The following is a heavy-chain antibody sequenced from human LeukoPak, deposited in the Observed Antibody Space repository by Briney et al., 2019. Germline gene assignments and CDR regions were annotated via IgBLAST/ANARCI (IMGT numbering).Heavy chain of an antibody. Sequence: PGGSLRLSCAASGFPVSSYYMSWVRQAPGKGLEWVSVLYSGGTTYYPGSVKGRFTISRDNSKNTLYLQMNSLRAEDTAAYYCARGLLSGYDYAPFDYWGQGALVTVSS. CDR1: GFPVSSYY. V-gene: IGHV3-53*01. CDR2: LYSGGTT. J-gene: IGHJ4*02. D-gene: IGHD5-12*01. CDR3: ARGLLSGYDYAPFDY.